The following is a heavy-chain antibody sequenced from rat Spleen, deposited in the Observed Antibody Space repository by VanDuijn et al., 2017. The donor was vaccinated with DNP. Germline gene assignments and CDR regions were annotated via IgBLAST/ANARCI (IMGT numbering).Heavy chain of an antibody. CDR3: ARRPYYGYWDY. V-gene: IGHV5-17*01. CDR1: GFTFSDSA. J-gene: IGHJ2*01. Sequence: EVQLVESGGGVVQPGNSLKLSCAASGFTFSDSAMAWVRQSPKKGLEWVATIIYDGSHTFYRDSVQGRFTISRDNAKSTLYLQMDSLRSEDTATYYCARRPYYGYWDYWGQGVMVTVSS. D-gene: IGHD1-7*01. CDR2: IIYDGSHT.